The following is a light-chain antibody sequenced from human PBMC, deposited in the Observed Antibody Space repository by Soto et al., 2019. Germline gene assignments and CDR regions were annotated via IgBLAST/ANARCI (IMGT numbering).Light chain of an antibody. CDR1: QSLLHSNGYNY. J-gene: IGKJ5*01. Sequence: DIVMTQSPLSLPVTPGEPASISCRSSQSLLHSNGYNYLDWYLQKPGQSPQLLIYLGSNRASGVPDRVSGSESGTDFTLKISRVEAEDVGLYYCMQALQTPIPFGQGTRLEIK. CDR2: LGS. V-gene: IGKV2-28*01. CDR3: MQALQTPIP.